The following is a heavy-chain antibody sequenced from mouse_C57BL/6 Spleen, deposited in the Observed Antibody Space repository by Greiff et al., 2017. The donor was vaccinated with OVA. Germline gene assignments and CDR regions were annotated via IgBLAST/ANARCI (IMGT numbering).Heavy chain of an antibody. V-gene: IGHV1-82*01. D-gene: IGHD1-1*01. CDR3: ARKGLGYGSNYYAMDY. Sequence: VQLQASGPELVKPGASVKISCKASGYAFSSSWMNWVKQRPGKGLEWIGRIYPGDGDTNYNGKFKGKATLTADKSSSTAYMHLSSLTSEDSAVYFCARKGLGYGSNYYAMDYWGQGTSVTVSS. CDR1: GYAFSSSW. J-gene: IGHJ4*01. CDR2: IYPGDGDT.